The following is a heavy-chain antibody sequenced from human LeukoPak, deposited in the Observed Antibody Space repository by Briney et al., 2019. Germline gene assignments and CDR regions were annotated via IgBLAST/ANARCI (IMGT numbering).Heavy chain of an antibody. Sequence: GGSLRLSCAASGFTFSNAWMSWVRQAPGKGLEWVGRIKSKTDGGTTDYAAPVKGRFTISRDDSKNTLYLQMNSLKTEDTAVYYCTTLRTHAAYCSSTSCYESVPDNWFDPWGQGTLVTVSS. CDR3: TTLRTHAAYCSSTSCYESVPDNWFDP. CDR2: IKSKTDGGTT. D-gene: IGHD2-2*01. J-gene: IGHJ5*02. CDR1: GFTFSNAW. V-gene: IGHV3-15*01.